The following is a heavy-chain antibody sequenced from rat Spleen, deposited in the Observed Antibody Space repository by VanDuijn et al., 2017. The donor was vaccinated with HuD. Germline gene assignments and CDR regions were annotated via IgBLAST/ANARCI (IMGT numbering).Heavy chain of an antibody. CDR3: ATRGFDY. V-gene: IGHV5-7*01. Sequence: EVQLVESGGGLVQPGRSLKLSCAASGFTFSDYNMAWVRQAPKKGLEWVATISFDGSRTYYRDSVKGRFTISRDNAKSTLYLQMDSLRSEDTATYYCATRGFDYWGQGVMVTVSS. CDR2: ISFDGSRT. J-gene: IGHJ2*01. CDR1: GFTFSDYN.